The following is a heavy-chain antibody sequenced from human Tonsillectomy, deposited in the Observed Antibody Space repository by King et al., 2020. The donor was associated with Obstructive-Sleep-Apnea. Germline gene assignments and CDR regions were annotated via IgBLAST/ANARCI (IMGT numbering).Heavy chain of an antibody. J-gene: IGHJ4*02. Sequence: VQLVESGGGLVQPGGSLRLSCAGSGFTFSNYAMSWVRQAPGKGLEWVSSSISSGDSIYYADSVKGRVTISRDISKNTLYLQMNSLRAEDTAVYYCAISNIAVAGRFDYWGQGALVTVSS. CDR1: GFTFSNYA. D-gene: IGHD6-19*01. CDR3: AISNIAVAGRFDY. CDR2: SISSGDSI. V-gene: IGHV3-23*04.